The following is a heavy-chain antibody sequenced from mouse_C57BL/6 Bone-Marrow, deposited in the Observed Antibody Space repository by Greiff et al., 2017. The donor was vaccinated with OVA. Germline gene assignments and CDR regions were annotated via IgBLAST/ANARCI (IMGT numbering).Heavy chain of an antibody. Sequence: VKLVESGPGLVQPSQSLSITCTVSGFSLTSYGVHWVRQSPGKGLEWLGVIWSGGSTDYNAAFISRLSISKDNSKSQVFFKMNSLQADDTAIYYCARRIYYGNLGAMDYWGQGTSVTVSS. J-gene: IGHJ4*01. D-gene: IGHD2-1*01. V-gene: IGHV2-2*01. CDR2: IWSGGST. CDR3: ARRIYYGNLGAMDY. CDR1: GFSLTSYG.